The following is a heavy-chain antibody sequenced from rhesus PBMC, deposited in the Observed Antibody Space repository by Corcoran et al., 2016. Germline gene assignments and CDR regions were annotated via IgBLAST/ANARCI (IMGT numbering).Heavy chain of an antibody. CDR1: GFSLRPSGMR. D-gene: IGHD4-35*01. J-gene: IGHJ4*01. CDR2: IDWEDDK. Sequence: QVTLKESGPALVNPTQTLTLPCAFSGFSLRPSGMRVSWIRHPPGKAREWLARIDWEDDKYSSTSLKSRLTISKDTSKNQVVLTMTNMDPVDTATYYCARTTVTSLFDYWGQGVLVTVSS. CDR3: ARTTVTSLFDY. V-gene: IGHV2S2*01.